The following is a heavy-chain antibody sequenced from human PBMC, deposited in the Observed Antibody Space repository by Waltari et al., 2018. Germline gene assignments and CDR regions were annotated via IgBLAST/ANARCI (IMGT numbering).Heavy chain of an antibody. V-gene: IGHV5-51*01. CDR2: IYPGASET. CDR1: GYSFTSYW. J-gene: IGHJ4*02. CDR3: ARQHITIFGEGHFDY. Sequence: EVQLVQSGAEVKKPGESLKISCKGSGYSFTSYWIGWVRQMPGKGLEWMGFIYPGASETRYSPSFQGQVTTSADKSISTAYLQWSSLKASDTAMYYCARQHITIFGEGHFDYWGQGTLVTVSS. D-gene: IGHD3-3*01.